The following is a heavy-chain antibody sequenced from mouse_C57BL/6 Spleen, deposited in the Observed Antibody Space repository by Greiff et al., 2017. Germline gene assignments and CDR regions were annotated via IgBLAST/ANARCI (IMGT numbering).Heavy chain of an antibody. D-gene: IGHD3-2*02. CDR3: ERGASSGYEQEPHYYAMDY. Sequence: VQLQQSGPELVKPGASVKISCKASGYSFTGYYMHWVKQSHGNILDWIGYIYPYNGVSSYNQKFKGKATLTVDKSSSTAYMELRSLTSGNSAVYDGERGASSGYEQEPHYYAMDYWGQGTSVTVSS. CDR1: GYSFTGYY. CDR2: IYPYNGVS. J-gene: IGHJ4*01. V-gene: IGHV1-31*01.